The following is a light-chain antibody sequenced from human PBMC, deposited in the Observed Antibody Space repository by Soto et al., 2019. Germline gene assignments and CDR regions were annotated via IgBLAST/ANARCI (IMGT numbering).Light chain of an antibody. CDR2: DSN. J-gene: IGLJ1*01. V-gene: IGLV1-51*01. Sequence: QSVRTQPPSVSAAPGQTVTISCSGSSSNIGKYYVSWYQQLPGEAPKLLIYDSNKRPSGIPERFSASRSGTSATLGITGLQTGDEADYYCGAWDDSLRLYVFGPGTKVTVL. CDR3: GAWDDSLRLYV. CDR1: SSNIGKYY.